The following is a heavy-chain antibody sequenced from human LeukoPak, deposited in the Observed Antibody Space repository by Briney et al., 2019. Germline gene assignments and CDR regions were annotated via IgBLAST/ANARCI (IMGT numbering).Heavy chain of an antibody. CDR1: GFTFSSYW. CDR3: ARADYYDSSGSDY. D-gene: IGHD3-22*01. CDR2: VNSDGSST. V-gene: IGHV3-74*01. Sequence: GGSLRLSCAASGFTFSSYWMHWVRQAPGKGLVWVSRVNSDGSSTSYADSVKGRFTISRDNAKNTLYLQMNSLRAEDTAVYYCARADYYDSSGSDYWGQGTLVTVSS. J-gene: IGHJ4*02.